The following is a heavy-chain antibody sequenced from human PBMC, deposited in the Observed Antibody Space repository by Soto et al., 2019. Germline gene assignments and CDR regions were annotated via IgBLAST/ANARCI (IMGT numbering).Heavy chain of an antibody. CDR3: ARAFGGQSITMVRGVIISWFDP. Sequence: GASVKVSCKASGYTFTSYAMHWVRQAPGQRLEWMGWINAGNGNTKYSQKFQGRVTITRDTSASTAYMELSSLRSEDTAVYYCARAFGGQSITMVRGVIISWFDPWGQGTLVTVSS. CDR2: INAGNGNT. V-gene: IGHV1-3*01. D-gene: IGHD3-10*01. CDR1: GYTFTSYA. J-gene: IGHJ5*02.